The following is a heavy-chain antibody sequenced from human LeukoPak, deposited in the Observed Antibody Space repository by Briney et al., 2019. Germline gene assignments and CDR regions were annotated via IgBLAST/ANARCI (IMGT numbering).Heavy chain of an antibody. V-gene: IGHV4-59*12. CDR2: IYYSGTT. J-gene: IGHJ6*03. D-gene: IGHD2-15*01. CDR3: ARVIVGTLDYYYYYMDV. Sequence: TSETLSLTCTVSGGSISNYYWNWIRQPPGKGLEWIGYIYYSGTTNYNPSLKSRVTMSVDTSKNQFSLKLSSVTAADTAVYYCARVIVGTLDYYYYYMDVWGKGTTVTVSS. CDR1: GGSISNYY.